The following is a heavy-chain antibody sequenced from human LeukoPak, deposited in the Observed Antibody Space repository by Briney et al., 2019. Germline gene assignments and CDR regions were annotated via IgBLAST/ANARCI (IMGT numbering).Heavy chain of an antibody. V-gene: IGHV3-48*01. CDR2: ISTSSSTI. D-gene: IGHD2-15*01. J-gene: IGHJ5*02. CDR1: GFTFSNYN. CDR3: AGQSRLGYCSGGSCYSQPFDP. Sequence: GGSLRLSCAASGFTFSNYNFNWVRQAPGKGLEWVAHISTSSSTIHYADSVKGRFTISRDNAKNSLYLQMNSLRAEDTAVYYCAGQSRLGYCSGGSCYSQPFDPWGQGTLVTVSS.